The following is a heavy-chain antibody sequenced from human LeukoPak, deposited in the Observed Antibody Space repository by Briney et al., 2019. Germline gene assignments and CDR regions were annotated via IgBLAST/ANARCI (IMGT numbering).Heavy chain of an antibody. J-gene: IGHJ4*02. Sequence: PGGSLRLSCAASGFTFSDYAINWVRQAPRKGLEWVSSISRGGVITYYAGSVKGRFTISRDNSNNTLYLHMNSLRAEDTAVYYCVSRAGSPWGPFDDWGQGTLVTVSS. CDR3: VSRAGSPWGPFDD. CDR1: GFTFSDYA. CDR2: ISRGGVIT. D-gene: IGHD7-27*01. V-gene: IGHV3-23*01.